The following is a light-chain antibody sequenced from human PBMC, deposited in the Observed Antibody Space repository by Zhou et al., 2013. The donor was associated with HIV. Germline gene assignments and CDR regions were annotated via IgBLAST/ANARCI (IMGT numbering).Light chain of an antibody. Sequence: EIVLTQFPGTLSLSPGGRATLSCRASQTISSSYLAWYQQKPGQAPRLLIHDASNRATGIPARFSGSGSGTDFTLTISSLEPEDCAIYYCQQRSNWPPITFGQGTRLEIK. CDR3: QQRSNWPPIT. CDR2: DAS. V-gene: IGKV3D-20*02. CDR1: QTISSSY. J-gene: IGKJ5*01.